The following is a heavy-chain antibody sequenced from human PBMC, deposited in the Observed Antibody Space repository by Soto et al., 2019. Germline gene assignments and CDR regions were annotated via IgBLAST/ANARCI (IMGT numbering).Heavy chain of an antibody. CDR2: INHSGST. Sequence: SETLSLTCAVYGGSFSGYYWSWIRQPPGKGLEWIGEINHSGSTNYNPSLKSRVTISVDTSKNQFSLKLSSVTAADTAVYYCAIENCSSTSCWNYNYYYYGMDVWGQGTTVTVSS. J-gene: IGHJ6*02. CDR1: GGSFSGYY. V-gene: IGHV4-34*01. D-gene: IGHD2-2*01. CDR3: AIENCSSTSCWNYNYYYYGMDV.